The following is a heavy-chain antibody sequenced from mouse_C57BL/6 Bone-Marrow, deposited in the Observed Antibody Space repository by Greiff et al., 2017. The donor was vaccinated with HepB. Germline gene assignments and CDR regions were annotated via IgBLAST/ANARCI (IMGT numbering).Heavy chain of an antibody. Sequence: EVMLVESGGGLVKPGGSLKLSCAASGFTFSSYAMSWVRQTPEKRLEWVATISDGGSYTYYPDNVKGRVTIARDNAKNNLYLQMSHLKSEATALYYCARAGPLYYDYDWYFDVWGTGTTVTVSS. CDR3: ARAGPLYYDYDWYFDV. CDR2: ISDGGSYT. J-gene: IGHJ1*03. CDR1: GFTFSSYA. D-gene: IGHD2-4*01. V-gene: IGHV5-4*03.